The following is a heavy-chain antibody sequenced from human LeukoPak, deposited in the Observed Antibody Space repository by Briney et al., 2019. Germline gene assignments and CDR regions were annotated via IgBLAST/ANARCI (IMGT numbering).Heavy chain of an antibody. J-gene: IGHJ4*02. Sequence: KPSQTLPLTCTVSCGSISRGGYYWSWIRPPPGKGLEWFGYIYYSGSTYYNPSLKSRVPISVDTSKNQFSLKLSSVTAADTAVYYCARVKVVARHFDYWGQGTLVTVSS. D-gene: IGHD2-15*01. CDR1: CGSISRGGYY. CDR2: IYYSGST. CDR3: ARVKVVARHFDY. V-gene: IGHV4-31*03.